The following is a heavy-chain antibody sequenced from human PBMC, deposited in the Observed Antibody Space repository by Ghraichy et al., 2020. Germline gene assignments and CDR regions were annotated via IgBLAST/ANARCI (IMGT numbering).Heavy chain of an antibody. V-gene: IGHV4-4*02. CDR2: ISLRGNI. CDR3: ATQTFSYAWHY. Sequence: SDTLSLTCAVSGGSISTFHWWSWVRQPPGKGLEWIGEISLRGNINYNPSLKSRATISLDQSKNQLSLKLNSVTAADTALYFCATQTFSYAWHYWGQGTLVTVSS. CDR1: GGSISTFHW. J-gene: IGHJ4*02. D-gene: IGHD2-2*01.